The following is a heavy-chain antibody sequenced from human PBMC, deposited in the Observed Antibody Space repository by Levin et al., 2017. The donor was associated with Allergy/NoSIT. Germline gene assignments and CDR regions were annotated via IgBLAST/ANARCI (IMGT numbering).Heavy chain of an antibody. D-gene: IGHD6-19*01. V-gene: IGHV1-2*02. Sequence: ASVKVSCKASGYTFTGYYMHWVRQAPGQGLEWMGWINPNSGGTNYAQKFQGRVTMTRDTSISTAYMELSRLRSDDTAVYYCARDWDYSSGWHVQPMYMINRNYYMDVWGKGTTVTVSS. CDR1: GYTFTGYY. CDR3: ARDWDYSSGWHVQPMYMINRNYYMDV. CDR2: INPNSGGT. J-gene: IGHJ6*03.